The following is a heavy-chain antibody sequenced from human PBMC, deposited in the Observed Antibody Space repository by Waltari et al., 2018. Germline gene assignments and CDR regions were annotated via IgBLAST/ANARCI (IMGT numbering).Heavy chain of an antibody. CDR3: AKDLGYCSNYVCYHHFDY. V-gene: IGHV3-23*01. CDR1: GFTFSSFA. Sequence: EVQLLESGGGSVQPGESLRPHWAASGFTFSSFAMNWVRQAPGKGLEWVSTLAGSGGSTYYADSVKGRFTISRDNSKNTLYLQMNSLRAEDTAVYYCAKDLGYCSNYVCYHHFDYWGQGTLVTVSS. J-gene: IGHJ4*02. CDR2: LAGSGGST. D-gene: IGHD2-8*01.